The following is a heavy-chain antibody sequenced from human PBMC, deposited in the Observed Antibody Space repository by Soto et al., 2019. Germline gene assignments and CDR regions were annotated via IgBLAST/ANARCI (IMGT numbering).Heavy chain of an antibody. CDR3: AKDPGYPYGHYFDY. J-gene: IGHJ4*02. Sequence: GGSLRLSCAASGFIFNSYGMNWVRQVPGKGLEWVSGISASGGSTKYADSVKGRFTISRDSSKNTLYLLMNSLRAEDTAVYYCAKDPGYPYGHYFDYWGQGTLVTVSS. D-gene: IGHD3-10*01. CDR1: GFIFNSYG. CDR2: ISASGGST. V-gene: IGHV3-23*01.